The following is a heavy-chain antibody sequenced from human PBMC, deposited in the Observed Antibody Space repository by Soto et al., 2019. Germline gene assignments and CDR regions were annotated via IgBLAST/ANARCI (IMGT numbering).Heavy chain of an antibody. J-gene: IGHJ4*02. CDR3: ARTLERSGYYY. CDR2: INPNSGGT. D-gene: IGHD3-3*01. V-gene: IGHV1-2*04. CDR1: GYTFTGYY. Sequence: ASAKVSCKASGYTFTGYYMHWVRQAPGQGLEWMGWINPNSGGTNYAQKFQGWVTMTRDTSISTAYMELSRLRSDDTAVYYCARTLERSGYYYWGQGTLVTVSS.